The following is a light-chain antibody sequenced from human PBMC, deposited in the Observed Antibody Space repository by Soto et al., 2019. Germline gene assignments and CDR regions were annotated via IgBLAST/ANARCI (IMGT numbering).Light chain of an antibody. V-gene: IGLV2-14*01. CDR3: SSSINSSTMV. CDR1: SSDVGGYNF. Sequence: QSALTQPASVSGSPGQSITISCTGTSSDVGGYNFVSWYQQHPGKAPKLMIYEDSNRPSGVSNRFSGSKSGNTASLTISGLQAEDEADYYCSSSINSSTMVFGGGTKLTVL. J-gene: IGLJ3*02. CDR2: EDS.